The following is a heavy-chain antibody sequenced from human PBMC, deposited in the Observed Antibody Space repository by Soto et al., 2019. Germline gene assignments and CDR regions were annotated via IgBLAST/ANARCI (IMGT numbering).Heavy chain of an antibody. CDR2: ISWNSGSI. CDR1: GFTFDDYA. V-gene: IGHV3-9*01. J-gene: IGHJ6*03. CDR3: AKGPENYYYMDV. Sequence: EVQLVESGGGLVQPGRSLRLSCAASGFTFDDYAMHWVQQAPGKGLEWVSGISWNSGSIGYADSVKGRFTISRDNAKNSLYLQMNSLRAEDTALYYCAKGPENYYYMDVWGKGTTVTVSS.